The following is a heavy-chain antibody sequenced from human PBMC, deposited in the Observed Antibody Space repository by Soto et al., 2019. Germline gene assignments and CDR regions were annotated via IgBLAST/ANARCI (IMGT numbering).Heavy chain of an antibody. D-gene: IGHD3-10*01. V-gene: IGHV3-23*01. CDR2: ISAGADFT. CDR1: GFTFSSYA. CDR3: AKGKYYASGNYYNTLDY. J-gene: IGHJ4*02. Sequence: LRLSCAASGFTFSSYAMSWVRQAPGKGLEWVSAISAGADFTYYAGSVKGRFTISRDNSKNTLYVQMSSLRAEDTALYYCAKGKYYASGNYYNTLDYWGQGTVVTVSS.